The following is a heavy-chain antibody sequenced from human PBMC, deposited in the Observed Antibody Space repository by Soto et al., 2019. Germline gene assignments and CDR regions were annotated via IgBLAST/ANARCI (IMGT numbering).Heavy chain of an antibody. V-gene: IGHV1-24*01. CDR1: GYTLTELS. CDR3: ATGYSSSWYPTNYYYYYGMDV. D-gene: IGHD6-13*01. CDR2: FDPEDGET. J-gene: IGHJ6*02. Sequence: VASVKVSCKVSGYTLTELSMHWVRQAPGKGLEWMGGFDPEDGETIYAQKFQGRVTMTEDTSTDTAYMELSSLRSEDTAVYYCATGYSSSWYPTNYYYYYGMDVWGQGTTVTVSS.